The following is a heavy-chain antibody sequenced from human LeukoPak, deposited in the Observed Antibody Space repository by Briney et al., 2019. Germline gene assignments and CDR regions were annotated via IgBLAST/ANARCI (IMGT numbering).Heavy chain of an antibody. V-gene: IGHV5-51*01. CDR3: ARQCGSDYSGGGGGY. D-gene: IGHD2-15*01. J-gene: IGHJ4*02. Sequence: PGESLKISCKGSGYSFTNYWIGWVRQMPGKGLEWMGIIYPGDSDTRYSPSFQGQVTISADKSISTAYLQWSSLKASDTAIYYCARQCGSDYSGGGGGYWGQGTLVTVSS. CDR1: GYSFTNYW. CDR2: IYPGDSDT.